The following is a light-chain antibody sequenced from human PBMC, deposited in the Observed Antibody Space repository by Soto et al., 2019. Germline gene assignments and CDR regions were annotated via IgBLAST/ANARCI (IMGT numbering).Light chain of an antibody. J-gene: IGKJ3*01. Sequence: IQMTQSPSSLSASVGDRVTITCRASQSIGKYLNWYQHKPGKAPKLLVYAASSLKSGVPSRCNGGQPGKDFSLATTSLQPEDSATYFCQQSYNTPRTFGPGTKVDI. CDR1: QSIGKY. CDR3: QQSYNTPRT. V-gene: IGKV1-39*01. CDR2: AAS.